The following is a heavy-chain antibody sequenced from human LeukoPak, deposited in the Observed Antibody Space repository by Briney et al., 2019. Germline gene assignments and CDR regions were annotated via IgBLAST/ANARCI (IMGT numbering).Heavy chain of an antibody. D-gene: IGHD4-17*01. Sequence: TSETLSLTCSVSGVSMSSSADYWGWIRQPPGKGLEWIASIYYSGTTYYNPSLKSRVTILIDKSKNQFSLKLSSVTAADTAVYYCASGDLYYFDYWGQGTLVTVSS. J-gene: IGHJ4*02. CDR3: ASGDLYYFDY. V-gene: IGHV4-39*07. CDR1: GVSMSSSADY. CDR2: IYYSGTT.